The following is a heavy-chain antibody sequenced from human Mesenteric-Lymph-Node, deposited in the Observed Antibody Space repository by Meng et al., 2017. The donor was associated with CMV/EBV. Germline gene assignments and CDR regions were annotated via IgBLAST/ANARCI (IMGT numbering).Heavy chain of an antibody. Sequence: GESLKISCAASGFGFSDHWMSWVRQAPGKALELVANIKYDGSDIYYVDSVRGRFTVSRDNAKNSLYLQMDSLRAEDTASYYCAKERGIGNSAYFDYWGQGTLVTVSS. CDR2: IKYDGSDI. CDR1: GFGFSDHW. CDR3: AKERGIGNSAYFDY. D-gene: IGHD3-16*01. V-gene: IGHV3-7*03. J-gene: IGHJ4*02.